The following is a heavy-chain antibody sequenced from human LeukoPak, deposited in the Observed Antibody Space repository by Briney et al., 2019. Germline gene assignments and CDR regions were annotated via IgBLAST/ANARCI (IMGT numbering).Heavy chain of an antibody. CDR2: VSGRDDST. J-gene: IGHJ4*02. Sequence: PGGSLRLSCAASGFTFNNAWMSWVRQTPGKGLEWVSAVSGRDDSTYYADSVKGRFTISRDNSKNTLYLQMNSLRAEDTAVYYCAKWGDYDILTGYYDSDYWGQGTLVTVSS. CDR3: AKWGDYDILTGYYDSDY. V-gene: IGHV3-23*01. CDR1: GFTFNNAW. D-gene: IGHD3-9*01.